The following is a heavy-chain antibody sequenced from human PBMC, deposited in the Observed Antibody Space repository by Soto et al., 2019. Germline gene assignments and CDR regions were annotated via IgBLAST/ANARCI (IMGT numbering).Heavy chain of an antibody. CDR1: GFTFSSYA. V-gene: IGHV3-30-3*01. D-gene: IGHD6-13*01. Sequence: GGSLRLSCAASGFTFSSYAIHWVRQAPGRGLERVAVISHDGSNKFYADSVKARFTVSRDNSENTLYLQMDSLRPEDTAVYYCAKEAPYSSGWFQYFQHWGQGTLVTV. J-gene: IGHJ1*01. CDR3: AKEAPYSSGWFQYFQH. CDR2: ISHDGSNK.